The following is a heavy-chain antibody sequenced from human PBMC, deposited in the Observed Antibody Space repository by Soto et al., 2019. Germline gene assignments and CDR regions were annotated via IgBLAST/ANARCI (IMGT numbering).Heavy chain of an antibody. D-gene: IGHD4-4*01. CDR1: GGSISSGGYY. V-gene: IGHV4-31*03. Sequence: SETLSLTCTVSGGSISSGGYYWSWILQHPGKGLEWIGYIYYSGSTYYNPSLKSRVTISVDTSKNQFSLKLSSVTAADTAVYYCARGAEMATVHFYYWGQGTLVTVSS. J-gene: IGHJ4*02. CDR2: IYYSGST. CDR3: ARGAEMATVHFYY.